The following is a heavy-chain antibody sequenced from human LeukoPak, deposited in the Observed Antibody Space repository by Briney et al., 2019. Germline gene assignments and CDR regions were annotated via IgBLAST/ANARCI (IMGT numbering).Heavy chain of an antibody. CDR2: IRYDGSNK. CDR1: GFTFSSYG. Sequence: GGSLRLSCAASGFTFSSYGMHWVRQAPGKGLEWVAFIRYDGSNKYYADSVKGRFTISRDNSKNTLYLQMNSLRAEDTAVYYCAKELNHVRGSYRTSPTFDYWGQGTLVTVSS. J-gene: IGHJ4*02. CDR3: AKELNHVRGSYRTSPTFDY. V-gene: IGHV3-30*02. D-gene: IGHD3-16*02.